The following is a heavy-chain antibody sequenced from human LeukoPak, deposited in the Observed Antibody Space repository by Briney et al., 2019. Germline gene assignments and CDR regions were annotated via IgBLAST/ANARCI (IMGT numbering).Heavy chain of an antibody. CDR1: GGTFSSYA. V-gene: IGHV1-69*05. CDR2: VIPIFGIA. Sequence: GASVKVSXKASGGTFSSYAISWVRQAPGQGLEWMGRVIPIFGIANYAQKFQGRVTITTDESTSTAYMELSSLRSEDTAVYYCAREREPRYSYGFDYWGQGTLVTVSS. CDR3: AREREPRYSYGFDY. D-gene: IGHD5-18*01. J-gene: IGHJ4*02.